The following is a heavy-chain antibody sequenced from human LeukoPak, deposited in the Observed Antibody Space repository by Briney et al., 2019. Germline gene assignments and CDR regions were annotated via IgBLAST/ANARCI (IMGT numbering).Heavy chain of an antibody. CDR2: ISSGGST. V-gene: IGHV3-23*01. J-gene: IGHJ4*02. Sequence: GGLRLSCAAAGFTFNNYAMSWVRQASGKGLKWVSGISSGGSTYYADSVKGRFTISRDNSKNTLYLQMNSLRAEDTAVYYCAKDTYSTSPYYFDYWGQGTLVTVSS. CDR1: GFTFNNYA. D-gene: IGHD1-26*01. CDR3: AKDTYSTSPYYFDY.